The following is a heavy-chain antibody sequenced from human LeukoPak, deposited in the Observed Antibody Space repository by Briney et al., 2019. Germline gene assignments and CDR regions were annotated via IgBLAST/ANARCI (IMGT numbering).Heavy chain of an antibody. Sequence: SETLSLTCAVYGGSFSGYYWSWIRQPPGKGLEWIGEINHSGSTNYNPSLKSRVTISVDTSKNQFSLKLSSVTAADTAVYYCARARPLRLYYYYCMDVWGQGTTVTVSS. D-gene: IGHD5/OR15-5a*01. J-gene: IGHJ6*02. V-gene: IGHV4-34*01. CDR2: INHSGST. CDR3: ARARPLRLYYYYCMDV. CDR1: GGSFSGYY.